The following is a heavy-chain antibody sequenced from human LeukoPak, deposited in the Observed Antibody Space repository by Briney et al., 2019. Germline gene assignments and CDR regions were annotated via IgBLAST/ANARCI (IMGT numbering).Heavy chain of an antibody. CDR1: GFTFSSYS. D-gene: IGHD2-8*02. CDR3: AKDSGGTGYLDY. CDR2: ISSGSSFI. V-gene: IGHV3-21*01. Sequence: PGGSLRLSCAASGFTFSSYSMNWVRQAPGKGLEWVSSISSGSSFIYYADSVKGRFTISRDNAKNSLYLQMNSLRAEDTAVYYCAKDSGGTGYLDYWGQGTLVTVSS. J-gene: IGHJ4*02.